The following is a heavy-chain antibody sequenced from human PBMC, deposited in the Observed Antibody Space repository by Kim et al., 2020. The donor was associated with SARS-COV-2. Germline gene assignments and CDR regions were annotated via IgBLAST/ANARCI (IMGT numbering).Heavy chain of an antibody. J-gene: IGHJ3*01. CDR3: ARVVSGPNVGDDDFALWGRFSISRSHSPSTLYLQRTGLGAQDTAVYFCAGVISGPNVGDDAFAL. V-gene: IGHV3-23*01. CDR2: ISGSHST. D-gene: IGHD2-21*01. Sequence: GGSLRLSCAASGFTFNNYAMSWFRQAPGTVLEWVSSISGSHSTYYADSVRGRFSISRDNSQSTLYLQMNSLRAEDTAVYFCARVVSGPNVGDDDFALWGRFSISRSHSPSTLYLQRTGLGAQDTAVYFCAGVISGPNVGDDAFALWGRGTMVTVSS. CDR1: GFTFNNYA.